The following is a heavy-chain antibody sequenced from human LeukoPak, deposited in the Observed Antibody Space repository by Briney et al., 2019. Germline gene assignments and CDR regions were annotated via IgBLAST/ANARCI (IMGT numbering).Heavy chain of an antibody. V-gene: IGHV3-21*06. CDR1: GLTFSTSG. D-gene: IGHD1-14*01. Sequence: PGGSLRLSCTASGLTFSTSGCSWVRQAPGKGLEWVASIGPTGSDRYHADSIKGRFTISRDNANNFLYLQMNSLRAEDTAVYYCATETNGRHYDYWGQGTLLTVSS. CDR3: ATETNGRHYDY. J-gene: IGHJ4*02. CDR2: IGPTGSDR.